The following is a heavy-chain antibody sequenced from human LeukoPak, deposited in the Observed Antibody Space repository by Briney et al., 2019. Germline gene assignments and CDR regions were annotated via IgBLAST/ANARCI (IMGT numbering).Heavy chain of an antibody. D-gene: IGHD6-13*01. CDR1: GFAFSSYW. J-gene: IGHJ4*02. V-gene: IGHV3-7*03. CDR3: AREGIAAAVDFDY. Sequence: GGLSLSCAASGFAFSSYWMSWVRQAPGKGLEWVANIKQDGSEKYYVDSVKGRFTISRDNAKNSLYLQMNSLRAEDTAVYYCAREGIAAAVDFDYWGQGTLVTVSS. CDR2: IKQDGSEK.